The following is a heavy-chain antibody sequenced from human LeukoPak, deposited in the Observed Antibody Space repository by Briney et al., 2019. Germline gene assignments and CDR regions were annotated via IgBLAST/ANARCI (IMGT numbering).Heavy chain of an antibody. CDR1: GGSISSSSYY. CDR2: VYYTGNS. D-gene: IGHD6-19*01. J-gene: IGHJ4*02. CDR3: ARRILGCSGWTFDS. V-gene: IGHV4-39*01. Sequence: SETLSLTCTVSGGSISSSSYYWGWIRQPPGKGLEWIGSVYYTGNSYYNPSLQSRVTISIDTSKNQFSLRLSSVTAADTAVYHCARRILGCSGWTFDSWGQGTLLTVSS.